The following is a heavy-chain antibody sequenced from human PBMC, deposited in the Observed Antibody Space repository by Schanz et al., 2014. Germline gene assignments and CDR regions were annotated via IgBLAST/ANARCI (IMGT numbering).Heavy chain of an antibody. V-gene: IGHV4-31*03. Sequence: QVQLQESGPGLVKPSQTLSLTCTVSGGSVSSGGDYWSWIRQHPGKGLEWIGFISYSGSTNYNPSLKSRVTISLDPPKNQFSLKLSSVTAADTAVYYCAREPLSGYNWFDPWGQGSLVTVSS. CDR1: GGSVSSGGDY. CDR2: ISYSGST. D-gene: IGHD6-25*01. J-gene: IGHJ5*02. CDR3: AREPLSGYNWFDP.